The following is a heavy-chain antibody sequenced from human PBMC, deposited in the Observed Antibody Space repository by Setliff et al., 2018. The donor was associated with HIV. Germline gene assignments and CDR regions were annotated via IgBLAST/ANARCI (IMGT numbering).Heavy chain of an antibody. D-gene: IGHD6-19*01. CDR2: IYYTGST. CDR3: ARTSIRSGWGRNNWFDP. Sequence: SETLSLTCTVSGGSMSSYYWSWIRQPPGKGLEWIGSIYYTGSTDYNPSLMSRVTISLDTPKNQFSLKLSSVTAADTAVYYCARTSIRSGWGRNNWFDPWGQGTLVTVSS. V-gene: IGHV4-59*08. J-gene: IGHJ5*02. CDR1: GGSMSSYY.